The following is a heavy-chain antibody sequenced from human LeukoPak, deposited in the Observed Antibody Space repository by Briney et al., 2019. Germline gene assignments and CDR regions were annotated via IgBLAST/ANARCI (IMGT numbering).Heavy chain of an antibody. J-gene: IGHJ6*03. CDR1: GYTFTSYY. V-gene: IGHV1-46*01. CDR3: ARTYSSSWYGSSYYYYMDV. D-gene: IGHD6-13*01. Sequence: ASVKVSCKASGYTFTSYYMHWVRQAPGQGLEWMGIINPSGGSTSYAQKFQGRVTITRNTSISTAYMELSSLRSEDTAVYYCARTYSSSWYGSSYYYYMDVWGKGTTVTVSS. CDR2: INPSGGST.